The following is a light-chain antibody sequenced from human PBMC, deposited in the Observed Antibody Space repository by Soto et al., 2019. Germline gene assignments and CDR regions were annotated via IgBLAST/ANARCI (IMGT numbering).Light chain of an antibody. CDR3: QQYNSYSRYT. CDR1: QSISSW. CDR2: RAS. Sequence: DIQMTQSPSSLSASVGDRVTITCRASQSISSWLAWYQQKPGKAPKLLIYRASSLESGVPSRFSCSGSGTEFILTISSLQPDDFATYYCQQYNSYSRYTFGHGTKLEI. J-gene: IGKJ2*01. V-gene: IGKV1-5*03.